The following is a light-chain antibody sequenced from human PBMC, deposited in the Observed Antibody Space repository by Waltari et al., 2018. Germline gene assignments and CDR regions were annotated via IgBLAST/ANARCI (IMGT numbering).Light chain of an antibody. CDR2: EVN. Sequence: QSALTQPPSASGSPGQSVTISCTGTSSDVGGYDYVSWYQQHPGKAPKLLIYEVNKRPSGVPVRFSGSKSGSTASLTVSGLRAEDEADYYCSSYAGSNNLIFGGGTKLAVL. V-gene: IGLV2-8*01. J-gene: IGLJ2*01. CDR1: SSDVGGYDY. CDR3: SSYAGSNNLI.